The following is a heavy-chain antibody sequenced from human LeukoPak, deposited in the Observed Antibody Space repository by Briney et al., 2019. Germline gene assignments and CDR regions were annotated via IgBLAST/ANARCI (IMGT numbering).Heavy chain of an antibody. CDR3: ARPTNRFDFWSGYYTGSAFDI. V-gene: IGHV4-39*01. Sequence: SETLSLTCTVSGGSISSSSYYWGWIRQPPGKGLEWIGSIYYSGSTYYHPSLKSRVTISVDTSKNQFSLKLSSVTAADTAVYYCARPTNRFDFWSGYYTGSAFDIWGQGTMVTVSS. D-gene: IGHD3-3*01. J-gene: IGHJ3*02. CDR2: IYYSGST. CDR1: GGSISSSSYY.